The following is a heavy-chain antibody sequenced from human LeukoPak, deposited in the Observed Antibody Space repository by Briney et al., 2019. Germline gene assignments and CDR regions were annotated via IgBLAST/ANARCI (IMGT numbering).Heavy chain of an antibody. V-gene: IGHV4-39*01. D-gene: IGHD3-3*01. CDR2: IYYSGST. J-gene: IGHJ4*02. Sequence: SETLSLTCTVSGGSISSSSYYRGWIRQPPGKGLEGIGSIYYSGSTYYNPSLKSRVTISVDTSKNQFSLKLSSVTAADTAVYYCARRYDFWSGYYNYWGQGTLVTVSS. CDR1: GGSISSSSYY. CDR3: ARRYDFWSGYYNY.